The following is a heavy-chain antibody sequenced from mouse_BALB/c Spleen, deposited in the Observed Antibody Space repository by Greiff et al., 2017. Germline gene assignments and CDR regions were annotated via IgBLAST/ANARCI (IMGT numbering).Heavy chain of an antibody. CDR1: GYTFTDYN. J-gene: IGHJ2*01. D-gene: IGHD2-4*01. V-gene: IGHV1S29*02. CDR3: AREESTMITTNYFDY. Sequence: EVQLQQSGPELVKPGASVKISCKASGYTFTDYNMHWVKQSHGKSLEWIGYIYPYNGGTGYNQKFKSKATLTVDNSSSTAYMELRSLTSEDSAVYYCAREESTMITTNYFDYWGQGTTLTVSS. CDR2: IYPYNGGT.